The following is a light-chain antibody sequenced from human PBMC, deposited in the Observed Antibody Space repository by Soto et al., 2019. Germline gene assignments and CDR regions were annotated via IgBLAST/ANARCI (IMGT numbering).Light chain of an antibody. CDR2: ESS. CDR3: QHFKSFPIT. CDR1: QGISTL. V-gene: IGKV1-13*02. J-gene: IGKJ5*01. Sequence: AIQLTQSPSSLSASVGDRVTITCRASQGISTLLAWYQQKPGKAPKVLIYESSLLQSGVPSRFSCSVSGTDFTLTISSLQPEDFATYYCQHFKSFPITFGQGKRLEIK.